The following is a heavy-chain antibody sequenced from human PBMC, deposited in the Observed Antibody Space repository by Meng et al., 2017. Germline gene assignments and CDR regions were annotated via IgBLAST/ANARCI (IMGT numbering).Heavy chain of an antibody. CDR1: GGTFSSYA. V-gene: IGHV1-69*01. CDR3: ARDYGDYAWIAKRWFDP. J-gene: IGHJ5*02. D-gene: IGHD4-17*01. CDR2: IIPIFGTA. Sequence: QGELVRAGAEGKKPGSSVKVSCKASGGTFSSYAISWVRRAPGQGLEWMGGIIPIFGTANYAQKFQGRVTITADESTSTAYMELSSLRSEDTAVYYCARDYGDYAWIAKRWFDPWGQGTLVTVSS.